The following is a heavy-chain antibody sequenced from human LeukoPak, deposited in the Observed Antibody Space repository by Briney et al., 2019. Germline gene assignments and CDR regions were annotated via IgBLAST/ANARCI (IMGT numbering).Heavy chain of an antibody. Sequence: HGESLKISCKGSGYSFTSYWIGWVRQMPGKGLEWMGIIYPGDSDTRYSPSFQGQVTISADKSISTAYLQWSSLKASDTAMYYCASNRIAVAGYGTDAFDIWGQGTMVTVSS. J-gene: IGHJ3*02. V-gene: IGHV5-51*01. CDR1: GYSFTSYW. D-gene: IGHD6-19*01. CDR2: IYPGDSDT. CDR3: ASNRIAVAGYGTDAFDI.